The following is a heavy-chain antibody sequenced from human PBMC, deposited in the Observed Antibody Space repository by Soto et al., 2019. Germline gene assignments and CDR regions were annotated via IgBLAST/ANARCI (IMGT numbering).Heavy chain of an antibody. J-gene: IGHJ4*02. V-gene: IGHV5-51*01. CDR2: IYPGDSDT. D-gene: IGHD3-22*01. Sequence: PXESLKISCKGSGYSFTSYWIDWVRQMPGKGLEWMGIIYPGDSDTRYSPSFQGQVTILADKSISTAYLQWSSLKASDTAMYYCARVLYDSSGSLPLNLGQGTLVTVS. CDR3: ARVLYDSSGSLPLN. CDR1: GYSFTSYW.